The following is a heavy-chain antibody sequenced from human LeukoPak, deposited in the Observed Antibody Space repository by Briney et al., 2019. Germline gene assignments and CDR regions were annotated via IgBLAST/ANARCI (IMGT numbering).Heavy chain of an antibody. V-gene: IGHV3-7*01. CDR3: ATYSSLNRREFQF. D-gene: IGHD3-22*01. CDR2: IKTDGSEK. J-gene: IGHJ1*01. Sequence: PGGSLRLSCEGPGFTFSNYWMGWVRQAPGKGLQWVANIKTDGSEKYYVDSVKGRFTISRDNAKNSLYLQMNSLRAEDTAVYYCATYSSLNRREFQFWGLGTLLTVSS. CDR1: GFTFSNYW.